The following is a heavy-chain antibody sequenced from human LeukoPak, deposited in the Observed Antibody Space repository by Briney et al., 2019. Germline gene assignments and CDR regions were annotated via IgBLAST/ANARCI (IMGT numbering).Heavy chain of an antibody. V-gene: IGHV1-46*01. CDR1: GYTFTSYY. J-gene: IGHJ4*02. CDR3: ARDLEGSSFTWIQSSTPHAFDY. CDR2: INPSGGST. Sequence: GASVKVSCKGSGYTFTSYYMHWVRQPPAQGLEWMGIINPSGGSTSYAQKFQGRVTMTRDTSTSTVYMELSSLRSEDTAVYYCARDLEGSSFTWIQSSTPHAFDYWGQGTLVTVSS. D-gene: IGHD5-18*01.